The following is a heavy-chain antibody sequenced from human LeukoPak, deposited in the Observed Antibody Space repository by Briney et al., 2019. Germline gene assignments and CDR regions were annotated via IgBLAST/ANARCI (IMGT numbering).Heavy chain of an antibody. Sequence: PSETLSLTCAVYGGSFSGYYWSWIRQPPGKGLEWIGYIYYSGSTYYNPSLKSRVTISVDTSKNQFSLKLSSVTAADTAVYYCARDKLDGSGGFDYWGQGTLVTVSS. J-gene: IGHJ4*02. V-gene: IGHV4-59*12. CDR3: ARDKLDGSGGFDY. CDR2: IYYSGST. CDR1: GGSFSGYY. D-gene: IGHD3-10*01.